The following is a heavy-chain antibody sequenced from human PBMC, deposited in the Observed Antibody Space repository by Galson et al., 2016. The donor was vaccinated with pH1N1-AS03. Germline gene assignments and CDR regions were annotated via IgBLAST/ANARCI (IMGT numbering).Heavy chain of an antibody. CDR2: IIPNRGTA. V-gene: IGHV1-69*04. CDR1: GGSSSSQA. D-gene: IGHD6-6*01. Sequence: SVKVSCKGSGGSSSSQAVNWVRQAPGQGLEWVGRIIPNRGTATYGQKLQGRVTMTADTSTTTAHLDLRNLGSDDTAVYYCARVVAGRPFLIDYWGQGTLVIVSS. J-gene: IGHJ4*02. CDR3: ARVVAGRPFLIDY.